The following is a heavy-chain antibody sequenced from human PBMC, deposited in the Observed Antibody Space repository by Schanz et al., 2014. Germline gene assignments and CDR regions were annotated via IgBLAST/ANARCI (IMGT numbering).Heavy chain of an antibody. D-gene: IGHD4-17*01. Sequence: QVQLVESGGGVVQPGRSLKLSCAASGFPFSSHGMHWVRQAPAKGLEWVAVIWYDGNNKFYADSVKGRFIISRDNSKNTLDLQMNSLRDEDTALYYCAKDMHKDYGGKPQAFDIWGQGTMVTVSS. CDR3: AKDMHKDYGGKPQAFDI. V-gene: IGHV3-33*06. J-gene: IGHJ3*02. CDR1: GFPFSSHG. CDR2: IWYDGNNK.